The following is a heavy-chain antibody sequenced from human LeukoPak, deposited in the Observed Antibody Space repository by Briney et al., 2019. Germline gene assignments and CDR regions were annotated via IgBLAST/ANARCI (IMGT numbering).Heavy chain of an antibody. Sequence: GGSLRLSCAASGFTFSSYGMHWVRQAPGKGLEWVAVIWYDGSNKYYADSVKGRFTISRDNAKNSLYLQMNSLRAEDTAVYYCAATVRRGLLRFLEWDYYYGMDVWGQGITVTVSS. CDR2: IWYDGSNK. CDR1: GFTFSSYG. J-gene: IGHJ6*02. D-gene: IGHD3-3*01. CDR3: AATVRRGLLRFLEWDYYYGMDV. V-gene: IGHV3-33*03.